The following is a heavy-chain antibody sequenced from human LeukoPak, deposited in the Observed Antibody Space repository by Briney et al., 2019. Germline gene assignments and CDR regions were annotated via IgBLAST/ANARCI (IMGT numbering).Heavy chain of an antibody. D-gene: IGHD3-22*01. Sequence: ASVKVSCKASGYTITNNYMHWVRQAPGQGLEWMGVINPSGTGTSYAQKFQGRITMSRDTSTSTVYMELSSLRAEDTAVYYCARALGPNYYDSSGYYDGLDYWGQGTLVTVSS. CDR3: ARALGPNYYDSSGYYDGLDY. CDR2: INPSGTGT. J-gene: IGHJ4*02. CDR1: GYTITNNY. V-gene: IGHV1-46*01.